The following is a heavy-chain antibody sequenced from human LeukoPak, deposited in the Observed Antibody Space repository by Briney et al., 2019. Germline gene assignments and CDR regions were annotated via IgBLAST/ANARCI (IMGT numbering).Heavy chain of an antibody. D-gene: IGHD3-10*01. Sequence: SETLSLTCAVNGGSFSGYYWSWIRQPPGKGLEWIGEINHSGSTNYNPSLKSRVTISVDTSKNQFSLKLSSVTAADTAVYYCARRMKMYYYGQPFFDYWGQGTLVTVSS. J-gene: IGHJ4*02. CDR1: GGSFSGYY. CDR3: ARRMKMYYYGQPFFDY. V-gene: IGHV4-34*01. CDR2: INHSGST.